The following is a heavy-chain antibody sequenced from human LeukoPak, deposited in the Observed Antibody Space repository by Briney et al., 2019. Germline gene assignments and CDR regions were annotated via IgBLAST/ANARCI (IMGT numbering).Heavy chain of an antibody. V-gene: IGHV2-5*02. CDR1: GFSLSTSGVG. D-gene: IGHD3-10*01. CDR3: AHRSRMVPFDY. Sequence: SGPTLVKPTRTLTLTCTFSGFSLSTSGVGVGWIGQPPGKALKWLALIYCDDDKRYSPSLKSRLTITKDTSKNQVVLTMTNMDPVDTATYYCAHRSRMVPFDYWGRGTLVTVSS. J-gene: IGHJ4*02. CDR2: IYCDDDK.